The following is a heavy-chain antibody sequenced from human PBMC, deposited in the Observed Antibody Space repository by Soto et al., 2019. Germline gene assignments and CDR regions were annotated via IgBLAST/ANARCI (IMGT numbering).Heavy chain of an antibody. CDR3: ARGRPYDYGDYEDWFDP. V-gene: IGHV1-8*01. Sequence: QVQLVQSGAEVKKPGASVKVSCKASGYTFTSYDINWVRQATGQGLELMGWMNPNSGNTGYAQTFQGRVTMTRNTSVSTAYMELRSLRSEDTAVYYCARGRPYDYGDYEDWFDPWGQGTLVTVSS. D-gene: IGHD4-17*01. CDR2: MNPNSGNT. CDR1: GYTFTSYD. J-gene: IGHJ5*02.